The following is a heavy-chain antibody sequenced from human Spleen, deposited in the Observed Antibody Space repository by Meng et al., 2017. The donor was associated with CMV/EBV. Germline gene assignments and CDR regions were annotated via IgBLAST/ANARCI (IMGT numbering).Heavy chain of an antibody. CDR1: GFTFSSYW. CDR2: INSDGSST. D-gene: IGHD1-26*01. V-gene: IGHV3-74*01. CDR3: ARAVGPTIVDALDI. Sequence: GESLKISCAASGFTFSSYWMHWVRQAPGKGLVWVSRINSDGSSTSYADSVKGRFTISRDNAKNSLYLQMNSLRAEDTALYYCARAVGPTIVDALDIWGQGTLVTVSS. J-gene: IGHJ3*02.